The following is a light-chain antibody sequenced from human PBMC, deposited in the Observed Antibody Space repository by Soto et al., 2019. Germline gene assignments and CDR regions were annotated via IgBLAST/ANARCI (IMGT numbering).Light chain of an antibody. CDR3: SSYAGSSNV. CDR2: EVN. V-gene: IGLV2-8*01. CDR1: SSDVGGYNY. J-gene: IGLJ1*01. Sequence: QSVLTQPPSASGSPGQSVAISCTGTSSDVGGYNYVSWYQQHPGKAPNLTIYEVNKRPSGVPDRFSGSKSGNTASLTVSGLQAEDEADYYCSSYAGSSNVFGTGTKVIVL.